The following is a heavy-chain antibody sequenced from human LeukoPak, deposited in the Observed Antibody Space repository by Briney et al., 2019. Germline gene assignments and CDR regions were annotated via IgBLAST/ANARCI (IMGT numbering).Heavy chain of an antibody. CDR1: GYTFTGYY. D-gene: IGHD2-15*01. Sequence: ASVKVSCKASGYTFTGYYMHWVRQAPGQGLEWMGWINPNNGGTNYAQKFQCRVTMTRDTSISTAYMELSRLRSDDTAVYYCAAGRGYFGDGSCYGDDAFDIWGQGTMVTVSS. CDR3: AAGRGYFGDGSCYGDDAFDI. J-gene: IGHJ3*02. CDR2: INPNNGGT. V-gene: IGHV1-2*02.